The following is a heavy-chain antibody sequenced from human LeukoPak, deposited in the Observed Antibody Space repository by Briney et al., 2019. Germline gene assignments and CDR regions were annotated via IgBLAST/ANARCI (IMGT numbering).Heavy chain of an antibody. CDR1: GGSISSYC. J-gene: IGHJ6*03. D-gene: IGHD3-3*01. V-gene: IGHV4-4*07. CDR3: ARDNPRTIFGETGYYYMDV. CDR2: IYTSGST. Sequence: ASETLSLTCTVSGGSISSYCWSWIRQPAGKGLEWIGRIYTSGSTNYNPSLKSRVTMSVDTSKNQFSLKLSSVTAADTAVYYCARDNPRTIFGETGYYYMDVWGKGTTVTVSS.